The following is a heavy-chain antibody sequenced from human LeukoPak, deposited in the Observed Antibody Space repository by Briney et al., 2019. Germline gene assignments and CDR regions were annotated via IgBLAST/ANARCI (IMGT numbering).Heavy chain of an antibody. J-gene: IGHJ6*03. CDR2: IYPGDSNT. Sequence: GESLKISRKGSGYSFTSYCIGGVRQMPGKGLEWMVIIYPGDSNTRYRTSSQGQVTISADKSITTAYLPWSSLKASDTAMYYCARHGGWNYGYYYMDVWGKGTMVTVSS. V-gene: IGHV5-51*01. CDR1: GYSFTSYC. D-gene: IGHD1-7*01. CDR3: ARHGGWNYGYYYMDV.